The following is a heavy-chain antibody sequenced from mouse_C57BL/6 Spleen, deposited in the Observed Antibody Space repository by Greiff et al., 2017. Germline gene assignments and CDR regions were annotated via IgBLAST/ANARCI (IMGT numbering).Heavy chain of an antibody. D-gene: IGHD1-1*01. CDR2: IDPEDGDT. CDR3: TTDYYGSQFPY. V-gene: IGHV14-1*01. J-gene: IGHJ2*01. Sequence: EVQLVESGAELVRPGASVKLSCTASGFNIKDYYMHWVKQRPEQGLEWIGRIDPEDGDTEYAPKFQGKATMTADTSSSTAYLQLSSLTSEDTAVYYCTTDYYGSQFPYWGQGTTLTVSS. CDR1: GFNIKDYY.